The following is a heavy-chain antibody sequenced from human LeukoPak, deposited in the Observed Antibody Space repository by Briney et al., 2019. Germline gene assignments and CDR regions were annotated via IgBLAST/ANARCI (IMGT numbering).Heavy chain of an antibody. CDR1: GFTFSSYW. D-gene: IGHD3-22*01. J-gene: IGHJ4*02. V-gene: IGHV3-7*01. CDR3: VRDADLYDSSGYYEY. CDR2: IKEDGSEK. Sequence: GGSLRLSCAASGFTFSSYWMSWVRQAPGKGLEWVANIKEDGSEKYYVDSVKGRFTISRDNARNSLYLQMNSLRAEDTAVYYCVRDADLYDSSGYYEYWGQGTLVTVSS.